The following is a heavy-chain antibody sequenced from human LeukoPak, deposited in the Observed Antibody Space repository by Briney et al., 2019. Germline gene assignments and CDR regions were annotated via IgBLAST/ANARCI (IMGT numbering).Heavy chain of an antibody. CDR1: GGSISNYF. J-gene: IGHJ4*02. CDR2: IYSTGRS. CDR3: ARDGPRSGYDLGHFDN. V-gene: IGHV4-4*07. D-gene: IGHD5-12*01. Sequence: SETLSLTCTVSGGSISNYFWSWVRQPAGKGLEWIGRIYSTGRSDYNPSLKSRITMSVDTSKNQFSLKLSSVTAADTAVYYCARDGPRSGYDLGHFDNLGQGTLVTVSS.